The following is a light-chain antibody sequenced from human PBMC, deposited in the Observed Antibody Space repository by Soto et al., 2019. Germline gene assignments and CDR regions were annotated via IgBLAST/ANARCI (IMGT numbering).Light chain of an antibody. J-gene: IGLJ1*01. CDR1: TSDVGSYIV. Sequence: QSALTQPASVSGSPGQSITISCTGTTSDVGSYIVVSWYQQHPGKAPKLMIYEVSYRSTGASNRFSGTKSGNTASLTISGLQGEDEADYYCSSYTATNTYVFGTGTKVTVL. V-gene: IGLV2-14*02. CDR3: SSYTATNTYV. CDR2: EVS.